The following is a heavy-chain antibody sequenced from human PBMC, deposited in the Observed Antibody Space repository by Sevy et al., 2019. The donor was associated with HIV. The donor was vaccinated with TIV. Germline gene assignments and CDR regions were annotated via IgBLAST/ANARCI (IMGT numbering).Heavy chain of an antibody. CDR3: ARFRAAIVAMIVYYYYGMDV. CDR1: GGSFSGYY. V-gene: IGHV4-34*01. J-gene: IGHJ6*02. D-gene: IGHD5-12*01. CDR2: INHSGST. Sequence: SETLSLTCAVYGGSFSGYYWSWIRQPPGKGLEWIGEINHSGSTNYNPSLKSRVTISVDTSKNQFSLKLSSVTAADTAVYYCARFRAAIVAMIVYYYYGMDVWGQGTTVTVSS.